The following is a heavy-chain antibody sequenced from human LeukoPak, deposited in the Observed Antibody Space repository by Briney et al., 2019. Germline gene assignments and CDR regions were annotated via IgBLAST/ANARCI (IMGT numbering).Heavy chain of an antibody. J-gene: IGHJ5*02. Sequence: SETLSLTCTVSGGSISSGSYYWSWIRQPAGKGLEWIGRIYTSGSTNYNPSLKSRVTISLDTSKNQFSLKLSSVTAADTAVYYCARDKLFSAATWFDPWGQGTLVTVSS. D-gene: IGHD2-15*01. V-gene: IGHV4-61*02. CDR1: GGSISSGSYY. CDR3: ARDKLFSAATWFDP. CDR2: IYTSGST.